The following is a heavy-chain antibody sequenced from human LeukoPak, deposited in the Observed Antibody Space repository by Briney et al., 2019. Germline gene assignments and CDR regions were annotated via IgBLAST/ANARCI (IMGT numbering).Heavy chain of an antibody. V-gene: IGHV1-18*01. J-gene: IGHJ4*02. D-gene: IGHD2-15*01. CDR3: ARDCIGCHGFDY. Sequence: ASVKVSCKASGHTFASYGITWVRQAPGQGLEWMGWVSAYADNTNYVQKIQGRVTMTTDTSTSTAYMELRSLRSDDTAVYYCARDCIGCHGFDYWGQGTLVTVSS. CDR2: VSAYADNT. CDR1: GHTFASYG.